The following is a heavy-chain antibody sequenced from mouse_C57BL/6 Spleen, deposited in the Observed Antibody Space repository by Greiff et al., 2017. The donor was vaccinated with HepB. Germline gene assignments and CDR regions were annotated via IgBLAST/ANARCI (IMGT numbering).Heavy chain of an antibody. J-gene: IGHJ2*01. V-gene: IGHV7-3*01. CDR2: IRNKANGYTT. D-gene: IGHD3-3*01. CDR3: ARYGGDGKYFDY. Sequence: EVQGVESGGGLVQPGGSLSLSCAASGFTFTDYYMSWVRQPPGKALEWLGFIRNKANGYTTEYSASVKGRFTISRDNSQSILYLQMNALRAEDSATYYCARYGGDGKYFDYWGQGTTLTVSS. CDR1: GFTFTDYY.